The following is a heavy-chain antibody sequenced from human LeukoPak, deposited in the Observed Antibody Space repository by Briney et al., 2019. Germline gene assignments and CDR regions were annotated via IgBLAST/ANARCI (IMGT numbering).Heavy chain of an antibody. Sequence: PGGSLRLSCAASGFTFSTYAMSWVRQAPGKGLEWVSGISGSGHSTDYADSVKGRFTISRDNSKNTLYLQMDSLRTEDTAVYYCAKDERGYSSPLFFDHWGQGTLVTVSS. CDR2: ISGSGHST. V-gene: IGHV3-23*01. D-gene: IGHD5-12*01. CDR1: GFTFSTYA. CDR3: AKDERGYSSPLFFDH. J-gene: IGHJ4*02.